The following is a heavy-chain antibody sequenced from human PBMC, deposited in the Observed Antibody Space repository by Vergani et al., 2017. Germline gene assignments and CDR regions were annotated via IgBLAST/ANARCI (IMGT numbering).Heavy chain of an antibody. CDR1: GFTFSNAW. Sequence: EVQLVESGGGLVKPGGSLRLSCAASGFTFSNAWMSWVRQAPGKGLEWVGRIKSKTDGGTTDYAAPVKGRFTISRDDSKNTMYLQMNSLKTEDTAVYYCAKDSRGTSSGYYNYYYGMDVWGQGTTVTVSS. CDR2: IKSKTDGGTT. CDR3: AKDSRGTSSGYYNYYYGMDV. J-gene: IGHJ6*02. V-gene: IGHV3-15*01. D-gene: IGHD3-22*01.